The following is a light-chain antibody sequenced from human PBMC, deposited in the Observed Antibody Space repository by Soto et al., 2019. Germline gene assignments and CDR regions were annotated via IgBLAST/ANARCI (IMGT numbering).Light chain of an antibody. V-gene: IGLV2-11*01. CDR2: DVS. CDR3: CSYEGSYTWV. Sequence: QPALTQPRSVSGSPGQSVTISCTGTSSDVGGYNYVSWYQQHPGKAPKLMIYDVSKRPSGVPDRFSGSKSGNTASLTISGLQAEDEADYYCCSYEGSYTWVFGGGTKVTVL. CDR1: SSDVGGYNY. J-gene: IGLJ3*02.